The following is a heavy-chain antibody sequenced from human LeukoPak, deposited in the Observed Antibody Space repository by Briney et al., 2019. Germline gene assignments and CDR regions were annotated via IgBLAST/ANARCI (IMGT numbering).Heavy chain of an antibody. CDR3: ARDPYSGYELYAFDI. Sequence: ANYAQKFQDRVTISADESTSTVYMELSSLRSEDTAVYYCARDPYSGYELYAFDIWGQGTMVTVSS. CDR2: A. J-gene: IGHJ3*02. V-gene: IGHV1-69*01. D-gene: IGHD5-12*01.